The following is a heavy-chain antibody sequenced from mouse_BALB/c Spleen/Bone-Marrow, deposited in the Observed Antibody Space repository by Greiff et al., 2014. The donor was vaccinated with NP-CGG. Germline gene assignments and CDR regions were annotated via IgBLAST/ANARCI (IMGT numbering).Heavy chain of an antibody. D-gene: IGHD3-1*01. Sequence: QVQLQQPGAEFVKPGASVKLSCKASGYTFTSYWMHWVKQRPGQGLEWIGEIDPSDSYTNYNQKFKGKATLTADKSSSTAYMQLSSLTSEDSAVYYCARRELGPRWFTYWGQGTLVTVSA. CDR2: IDPSDSYT. J-gene: IGHJ3*01. V-gene: IGHV1-69*02. CDR3: ARRELGPRWFTY. CDR1: GYTFTSYW.